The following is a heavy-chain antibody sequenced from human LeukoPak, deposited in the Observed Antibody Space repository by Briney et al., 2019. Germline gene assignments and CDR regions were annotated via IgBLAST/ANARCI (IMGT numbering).Heavy chain of an antibody. Sequence: PGRSRSLSCAASGFTFDAYGVSWVRQAPGKGLELDSGINWNGGSTGYAGSVKGRFTLSRDNAKNSLYLQMNSLRAEDTDLYYCARIYFDWLLYLGYYMDVWGKETTVTVSS. V-gene: IGHV3-20*04. CDR3: ARIYFDWLLYLGYYMDV. CDR1: GFTFDAYG. CDR2: INWNGGST. J-gene: IGHJ6*03. D-gene: IGHD3-9*01.